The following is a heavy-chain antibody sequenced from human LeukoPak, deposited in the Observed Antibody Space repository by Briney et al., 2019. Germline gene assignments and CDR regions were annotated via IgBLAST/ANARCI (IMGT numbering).Heavy chain of an antibody. CDR1: GYSFTSYW. D-gene: IGHD4-23*01. Sequence: GESLKISCKGSGYSFTSYWIGWVRQMPGKGLEWMGIIYPGDSDTRYSPFFQGQVTISADKSISTAYLQWSSLKASDTAMYYCARTKTYGGNSLYYFDYWGQGTLVTVSS. V-gene: IGHV5-51*01. CDR3: ARTKTYGGNSLYYFDY. CDR2: IYPGDSDT. J-gene: IGHJ4*02.